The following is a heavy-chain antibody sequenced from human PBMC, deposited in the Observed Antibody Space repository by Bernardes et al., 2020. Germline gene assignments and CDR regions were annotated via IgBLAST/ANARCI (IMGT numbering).Heavy chain of an antibody. CDR2: ISYSGST. Sequence: SEPLSLTCTVSGGSINSYYWSWIRQPPGKGLEWIGYISYSGSTNYNPSLKSRVTISIDTSKNQFSLKLNSVTAADTAVYYCARGGAINYLPVDYWGQGTLVTVSS. CDR1: GGSINSYY. V-gene: IGHV4-59*01. J-gene: IGHJ4*02. D-gene: IGHD4-4*01. CDR3: ARGGAINYLPVDY.